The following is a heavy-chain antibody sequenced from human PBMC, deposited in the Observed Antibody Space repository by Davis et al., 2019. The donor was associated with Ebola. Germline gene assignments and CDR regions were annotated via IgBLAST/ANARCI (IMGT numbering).Heavy chain of an antibody. CDR3: ARVRFMYAGIDY. D-gene: IGHD1-14*01. CDR1: GGSISSSNW. Sequence: MPSETLSLTCAVSGGSISSSNWWSWVRQPPGKGLEWIGYIYYSGSTNYNPSLKSRVTISVDTSKNQFSLKLSSVTAADTAVYYCARVRFMYAGIDYWGQGTLVTVSS. J-gene: IGHJ4*02. V-gene: IGHV4-4*02. CDR2: IYYSGST.